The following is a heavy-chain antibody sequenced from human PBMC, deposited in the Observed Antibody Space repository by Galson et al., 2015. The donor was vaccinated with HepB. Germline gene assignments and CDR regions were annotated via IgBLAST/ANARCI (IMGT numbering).Heavy chain of an antibody. J-gene: IGHJ4*02. D-gene: IGHD3-16*01. V-gene: IGHV3-23*01. Sequence: SLRLSCAASGFTFSSYAMSWVRQAPGKGLEWVSAISGSGGSTYYADSVKGRFTISRDNSKNTLYLQMNSLRAEDTAVYYCAKGDYVWGITGYWGQGTLVTVSS. CDR2: ISGSGGST. CDR1: GFTFSSYA. CDR3: AKGDYVWGITGY.